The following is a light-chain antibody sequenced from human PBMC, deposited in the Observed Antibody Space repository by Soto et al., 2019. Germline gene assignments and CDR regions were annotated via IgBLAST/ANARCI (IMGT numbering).Light chain of an antibody. Sequence: EIVMTQSPATLSVSPGERATLSCRASQSVSSNLAWYQQKPGQAPRLLIYHASTRATGIPARFSGSGSGTESPLTISSLQSEDFAVYYCQQYNKWPLTFGGGTKVEIK. CDR2: HAS. CDR1: QSVSSN. CDR3: QQYNKWPLT. J-gene: IGKJ4*01. V-gene: IGKV3-15*01.